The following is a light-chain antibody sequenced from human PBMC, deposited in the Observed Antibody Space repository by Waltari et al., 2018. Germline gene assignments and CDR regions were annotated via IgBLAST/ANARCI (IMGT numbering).Light chain of an antibody. CDR2: AAS. CDR3: QQLNSYPRT. J-gene: IGKJ1*01. CDR1: QGINSN. Sequence: DIQLTQSPSFLSASVGDRVTITCRARQGINSNLAWYQQRPRKAPQPLIYAASTLQSGVPSTFSGSGSGTEFTLTISSLQPEDFATYYCQQLNSYPRTFGQGTKVEIK. V-gene: IGKV1-9*01.